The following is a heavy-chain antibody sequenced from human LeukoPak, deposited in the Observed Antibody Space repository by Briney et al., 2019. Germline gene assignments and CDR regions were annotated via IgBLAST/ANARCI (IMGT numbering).Heavy chain of an antibody. Sequence: GGSLRLSCAASRFTLSSYVMHWVRQAPGKGLEWVAVISYDGSNEYYADSVKGRFTISRDNAKNSLYLQMNSLRAEDTAVYYCASGYDFWSGYAYFDYWGQGTLVTVSS. J-gene: IGHJ4*02. CDR2: ISYDGSNE. CDR3: ASGYDFWSGYAYFDY. CDR1: RFTLSSYV. D-gene: IGHD3-3*01. V-gene: IGHV3-30*04.